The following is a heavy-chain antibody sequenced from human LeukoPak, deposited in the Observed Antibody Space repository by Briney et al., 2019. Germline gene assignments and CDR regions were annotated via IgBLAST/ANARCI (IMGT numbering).Heavy chain of an antibody. J-gene: IGHJ4*02. CDR3: AKERGYGYNHIDY. CDR1: GFPFSSYA. Sequence: GGSLRLSCEASGFPFSSYAMNWVRQAPGKGLEWVSTISGSGGSTYYADSVKGRFTISRDKSKNTVYLQMNSLRAEDTAVYYCAKERGYGYNHIDYWGQGTLVTVSS. V-gene: IGHV3-23*01. D-gene: IGHD5-24*01. CDR2: ISGSGGST.